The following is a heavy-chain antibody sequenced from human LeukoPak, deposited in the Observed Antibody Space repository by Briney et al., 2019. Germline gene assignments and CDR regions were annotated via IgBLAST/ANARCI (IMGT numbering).Heavy chain of an antibody. J-gene: IGHJ3*02. CDR1: GFTFSNAW. Sequence: GGSLRLSCAASGFTFSNAWMSWVRQAPGKGLEWVGRIKSKTDGGTTDYAAPVKGRFTISRDDSKNTLYLQMNSLKTEDRAVYYCTTNGDYGKTAFDIWGQGTMVTVSS. V-gene: IGHV3-15*01. CDR3: TTNGDYGKTAFDI. CDR2: IKSKTDGGTT. D-gene: IGHD4-17*01.